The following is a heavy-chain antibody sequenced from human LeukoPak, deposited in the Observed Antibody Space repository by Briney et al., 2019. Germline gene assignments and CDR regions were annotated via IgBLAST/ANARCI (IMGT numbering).Heavy chain of an antibody. CDR1: GCTFTSYG. J-gene: IGHJ4*02. CDR3: ARDRSRYYDSSVVDY. V-gene: IGHV1-18*01. Sequence: GASVKVSCKASGCTFTSYGISWVRQAPGQGLEWMGWISAYNGNTNYAQKLQGRVTMTTDTSTSTAYMELRSLRSDDTAVYYCARDRSRYYDSSVVDYWGQGTLVTVSS. CDR2: ISAYNGNT. D-gene: IGHD3-22*01.